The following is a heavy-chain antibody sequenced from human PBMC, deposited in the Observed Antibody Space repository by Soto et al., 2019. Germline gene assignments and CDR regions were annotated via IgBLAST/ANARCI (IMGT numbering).Heavy chain of an antibody. Sequence: QVQLVQSGAEVKKPGASVKVSCKASGYTFTSYDINWVRQATGQGLEWMGWMNPNSGNTGYAQKFQGGVTMTRNTSISTAYMELSSLRSEDTAVYYCAIHGDYILAYYGMDVWGQGTTVTVSS. D-gene: IGHD4-17*01. CDR3: AIHGDYILAYYGMDV. V-gene: IGHV1-8*01. J-gene: IGHJ6*02. CDR1: GYTFTSYD. CDR2: MNPNSGNT.